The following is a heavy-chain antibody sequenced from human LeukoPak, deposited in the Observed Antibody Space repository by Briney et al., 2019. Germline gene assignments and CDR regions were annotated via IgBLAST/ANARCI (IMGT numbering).Heavy chain of an antibody. CDR2: IYTSGST. Sequence: SETLSLTCTVSGGSISSYYWSWIRRPAGKGLEWIGRIYTSGSTNYNPSLKSRVTMSVDTSKNQFSLKLSSVTAADTAVYYCARDMVGDGYKRVRWYFDYWGQGTLVTVSS. D-gene: IGHD5-24*01. CDR3: ARDMVGDGYKRVRWYFDY. V-gene: IGHV4-4*07. CDR1: GGSISSYY. J-gene: IGHJ4*02.